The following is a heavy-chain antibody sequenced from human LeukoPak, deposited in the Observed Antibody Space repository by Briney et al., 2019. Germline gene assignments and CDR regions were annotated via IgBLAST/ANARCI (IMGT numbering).Heavy chain of an antibody. D-gene: IGHD2/OR15-2a*01. V-gene: IGHV3-48*02. CDR2: VIASGSAT. CDR1: VFTLSRYT. Sequence: GGSLRLSCAASVFTLSRYTMNWVRDAPGEGLEGVLSVIASGSATYYGDSVKGRFTISRDNAKNSVYMQMNSLRDEDTAVYYCARISGLGAREYLDHWGQGTLVTVSS. J-gene: IGHJ4*02. CDR3: ARISGLGAREYLDH.